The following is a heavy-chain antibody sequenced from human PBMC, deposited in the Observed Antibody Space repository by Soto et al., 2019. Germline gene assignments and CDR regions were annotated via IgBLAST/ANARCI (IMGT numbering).Heavy chain of an antibody. D-gene: IGHD6-13*01. CDR1: GYTFTSYG. CDR3: AESQQFDY. J-gene: IGHJ4*02. Sequence: QVQLVQSGAEVKKPGASVKVSCKASGYTFTSYGINWVRQAPGQGLEWMGWINTYDGNTNHAQKFQGRVTMTTDTSTSTAYMELRSLSYDDTAVYYWAESQQFDYWGQGTLVTVSS. V-gene: IGHV1-18*01. CDR2: INTYDGNT.